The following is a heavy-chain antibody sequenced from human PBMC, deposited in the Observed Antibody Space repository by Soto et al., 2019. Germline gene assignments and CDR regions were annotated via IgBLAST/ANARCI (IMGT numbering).Heavy chain of an antibody. Sequence: EVQLVESGGGLVQPGGSLRLSCVASGFTFSSYWMNWVRQAPGKGLVWVSSIINDGSSIYAAPVKGRFTISRDNAKNMLYLQRNSLRAEDTAVYYCARLPNKSPQNWGQGTLVIVSP. CDR1: GFTFSSYW. V-gene: IGHV3-74*01. CDR2: IINDGSS. CDR3: ARLPNKSPQN. J-gene: IGHJ1*01.